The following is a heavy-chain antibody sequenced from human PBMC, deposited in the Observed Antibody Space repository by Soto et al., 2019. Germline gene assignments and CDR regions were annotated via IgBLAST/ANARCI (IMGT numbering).Heavy chain of an antibody. CDR1: GFTFSSYD. CDR3: ARRARPDFYYMDV. V-gene: IGHV3-13*01. Sequence: GGSLRLSCAASGFTFSSYDMHWVRQATGKGLEWVSAIGTAGDTYYPGSVKGRFTISRENAKNSLYLQMGSLRPEDMAVYYCARRARPDFYYMDVWGKGTTVTVSS. D-gene: IGHD6-6*01. CDR2: IGTAGDT. J-gene: IGHJ6*03.